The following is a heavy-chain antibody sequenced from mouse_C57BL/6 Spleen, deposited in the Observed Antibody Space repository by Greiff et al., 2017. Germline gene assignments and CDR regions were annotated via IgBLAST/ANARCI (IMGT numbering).Heavy chain of an antibody. V-gene: IGHV1-64*01. CDR1: GYTFTSYW. D-gene: IGHD1-1*01. J-gene: IGHJ1*03. CDR2: IHPNSGST. Sequence: QVQLQQPGAELVKPGASVKLSCKASGYTFTSYWMHWVKQRPGQGLEWIGMIHPNSGSTNYNEKFKSKATLTVDKSSSTAYMQLSSLTSEDSAVYYCAGITTVGGYFDVWGTGTTVTVSS. CDR3: AGITTVGGYFDV.